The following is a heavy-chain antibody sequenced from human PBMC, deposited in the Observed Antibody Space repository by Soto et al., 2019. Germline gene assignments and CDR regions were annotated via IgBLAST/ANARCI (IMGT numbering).Heavy chain of an antibody. CDR3: GRAGPQLAETFDQ. V-gene: IGHV1-46*01. CDR2: INPSDGRT. D-gene: IGHD6-13*01. CDR1: GYPFGAYY. Sequence: ASVKVSCKASGYPFGAYYMHWVRQAPGQGLEWMGIINPSDGRTTYAQKFQGRLTLTRDTSSSTLFMELSSLKAEDTAFYYCGRAGPQLAETFDQWGQGSLVTVSS. J-gene: IGHJ4*02.